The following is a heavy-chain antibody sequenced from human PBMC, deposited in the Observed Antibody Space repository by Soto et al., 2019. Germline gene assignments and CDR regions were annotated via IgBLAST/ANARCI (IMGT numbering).Heavy chain of an antibody. V-gene: IGHV1-69*13. Sequence: SVKVSCKASGGTFDNYAVSWVRQAPGQGLEWTGGIIPMFETVNYAQRFQGRLTIAADESTSTAYMELTSLTSADTAIYFCARGLRTGNYGMDVWGQGTTVTVSS. CDR2: IIPMFETV. J-gene: IGHJ6*02. D-gene: IGHD2-15*01. CDR1: GGTFDNYA. CDR3: ARGLRTGNYGMDV.